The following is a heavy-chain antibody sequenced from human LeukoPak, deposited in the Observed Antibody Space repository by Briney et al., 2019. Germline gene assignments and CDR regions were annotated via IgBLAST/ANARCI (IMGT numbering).Heavy chain of an antibody. CDR3: AKNRGHCVDGVCHNYYYMDI. V-gene: IGHV3-23*01. CDR2: VSGSAGRT. CDR1: GFTFSSYA. D-gene: IGHD2-8*02. Sequence: GGSLRLSCAASGFTFSSYAMTWVRQAPGKGLEWVSTVSGSAGRTDYADSVKGRFTISRDNLKNTLYLQMNGLRAEDTAVYYCAKNRGHCVDGVCHNYYYMDIWGKGTTVTVSS. J-gene: IGHJ6*03.